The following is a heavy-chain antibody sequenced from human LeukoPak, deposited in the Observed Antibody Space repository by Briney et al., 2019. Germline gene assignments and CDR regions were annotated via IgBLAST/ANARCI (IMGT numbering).Heavy chain of an antibody. CDR1: GYTFTSYG. D-gene: IGHD6-19*01. CDR3: ARGKRIAVADLNYYYGMDV. CDR2: ISAYNGNT. J-gene: IGHJ6*02. V-gene: IGHV1-18*01. Sequence: GASVKVSCKASGYTFTSYGISWVRQAPGQGLEWMGWISAYNGNTNYAQKLQGRVTMTTDTSTSTAYMELRSLRSDDTAVYYCARGKRIAVADLNYYYGMDVWGQGTTVTVSS.